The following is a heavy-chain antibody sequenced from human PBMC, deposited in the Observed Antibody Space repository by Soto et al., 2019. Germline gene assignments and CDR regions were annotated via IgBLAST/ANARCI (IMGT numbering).Heavy chain of an antibody. V-gene: IGHV3-64*07. J-gene: IGHJ4*02. D-gene: IGHD6-25*01. CDR3: ARAGAARAYDY. CDR2: ITGNGGTT. Sequence: VQLVESGGGLVPPGGSLRLSCAASGFTFSNYAMHWVRQAPGKGLEYVSAITGNGGTTYYVDSVKGRFTISRDNSKNTVYLQMGSLGDEDMAIYYWARAGAARAYDYWGQGTLVTVYS. CDR1: GFTFSNYA.